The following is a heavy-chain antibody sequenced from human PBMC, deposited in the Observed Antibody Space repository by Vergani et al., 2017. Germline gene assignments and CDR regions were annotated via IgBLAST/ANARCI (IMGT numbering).Heavy chain of an antibody. J-gene: IGHJ5*02. CDR3: ARELRLLYHRFDP. Sequence: QVQLVESGGGVVQPGRSLRLPCAASGFTFNQYGMHWVRQAPGKGLEWVAVTWYDGNNKQYADSVKGRFTISRDNSKSTMYLQMNSLRDEDTCVYYCARELRLLYHRFDPLGQGTLVTVSS. D-gene: IGHD5-12*01. V-gene: IGHV3-33*01. CDR1: GFTFNQYG. CDR2: TWYDGNNK.